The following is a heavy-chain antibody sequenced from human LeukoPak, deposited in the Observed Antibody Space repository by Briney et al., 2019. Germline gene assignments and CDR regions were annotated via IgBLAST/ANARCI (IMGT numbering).Heavy chain of an antibody. CDR3: ARPYTIFGGTYYY. CDR1: GYTFTNYD. CDR2: MNPSSGTT. V-gene: IGHV1-8*03. D-gene: IGHD3-3*01. J-gene: IGHJ4*02. Sequence: ASVKVSCKASGYTFTNYDFHWVRQATGQGLEWMGWMNPSSGTTGYAQNFQGRVTITGNTSINTAYMELSSLRSEDTAVYYCARPYTIFGGTYYYWGQGTLVTVSS.